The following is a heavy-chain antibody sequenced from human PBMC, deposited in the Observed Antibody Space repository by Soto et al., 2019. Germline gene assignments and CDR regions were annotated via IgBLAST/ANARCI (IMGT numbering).Heavy chain of an antibody. J-gene: IGHJ6*02. D-gene: IGHD2-2*01. CDR1: GFTFSSYA. V-gene: IGHV3-23*01. Sequence: EEQLLESGGGLVQPGGSLRLSCAASGFTFSSYAMTWVRQAPGKGLEWVSGVSTSGGTTYYADSVKGRFTISRDNSKNPLFLQMNSLRGDDTAVYYCAKDGSSTSCLDVWGQGTTVTVPS. CDR2: VSTSGGTT. CDR3: AKDGSSTSCLDV.